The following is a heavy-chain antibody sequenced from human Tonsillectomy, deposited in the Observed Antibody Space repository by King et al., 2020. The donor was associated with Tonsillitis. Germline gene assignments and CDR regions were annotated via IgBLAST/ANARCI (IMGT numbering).Heavy chain of an antibody. Sequence: EVQLVESGGGLVKPGGSLRLSCAASGINFSKTWMTWVRQAPGKGLEWVGRIKSRTEGGATDYAAPVKGRFTISRDDSKNTLYLQVNSLKPEDTGVYYCTTVFFLPVLSDYDILAGPMGSWGQGTLVTVSS. D-gene: IGHD3-9*01. CDR1: GINFSKTW. J-gene: IGHJ5*02. V-gene: IGHV3-15*01. CDR2: IKSRTEGGAT. CDR3: TTVFFLPVLSDYDILAGPMGS.